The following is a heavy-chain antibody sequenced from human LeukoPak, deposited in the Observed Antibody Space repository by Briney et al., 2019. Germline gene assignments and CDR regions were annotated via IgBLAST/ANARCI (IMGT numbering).Heavy chain of an antibody. CDR2: IYYSGST. J-gene: IGHJ3*01. CDR1: GGSISSSSYY. V-gene: IGHV4-39*07. Sequence: PSETLSLTCTVSGGSISSSSYYWGWIRQPPGKGLEWIGSIYYSGSTNYNPSLRSRVTISVDTSKNQFSLKLSSVTAADTAVYYCARDYDSDIYYNVKAFDVWGQGTMLTVSS. D-gene: IGHD3-10*01. CDR3: ARDYDSDIYYNVKAFDV.